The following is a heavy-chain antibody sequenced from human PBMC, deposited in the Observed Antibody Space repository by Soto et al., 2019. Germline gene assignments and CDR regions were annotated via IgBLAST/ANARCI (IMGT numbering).Heavy chain of an antibody. CDR3: ARDWSGYFHYYYYYGMDV. CDR1: GFTFSSYW. V-gene: IGHV3-74*01. D-gene: IGHD3-3*01. Sequence: GGSLRLSCAASGFTFSSYWMHWVRQAPGKGLVWVSRINSDGSSTSYADSVKGRFTISRDNAKNTLYLQMNSLRAEDTAVYYCARDWSGYFHYYYYYGMDVWGQGTTVTVSS. CDR2: INSDGSST. J-gene: IGHJ6*02.